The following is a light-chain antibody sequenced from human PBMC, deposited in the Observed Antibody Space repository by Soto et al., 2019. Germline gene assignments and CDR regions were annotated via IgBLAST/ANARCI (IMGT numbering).Light chain of an antibody. J-gene: IGKJ3*01. CDR2: GAS. Sequence: IQLTQSPSSLSASVGDRVTISCRASQGIANFLAWYQQKPGKAPKLLIYGASTLQSGVPSRFSGSGSGTDFTLTISSLQPEEFATYHCQQLNSFPIPFGPGTKVDIK. CDR1: QGIANF. V-gene: IGKV1-9*01. CDR3: QQLNSFPIP.